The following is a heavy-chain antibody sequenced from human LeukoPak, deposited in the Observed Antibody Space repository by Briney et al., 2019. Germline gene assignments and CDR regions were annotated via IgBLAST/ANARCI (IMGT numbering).Heavy chain of an antibody. CDR1: GFTFSYYS. Sequence: GGSLRLSCAASGFTFSYYSMNWVCQAPGKGLEWVSSITTSSTHIYYADTVKGRFTISRDSAKDSVFLQMTSLRAEDTAVYYCARVYDYGSGDYYGMDVWGQGTTVTVSS. CDR2: ITTSSTHI. V-gene: IGHV3-21*01. J-gene: IGHJ6*02. D-gene: IGHD3-10*01. CDR3: ARVYDYGSGDYYGMDV.